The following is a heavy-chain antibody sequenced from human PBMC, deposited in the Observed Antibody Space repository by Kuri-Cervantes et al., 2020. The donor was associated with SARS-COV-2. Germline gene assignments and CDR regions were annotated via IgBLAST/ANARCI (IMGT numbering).Heavy chain of an antibody. V-gene: IGHV3-30*04. J-gene: IGHJ4*02. CDR3: ARDPDYYDSSAFDY. D-gene: IGHD3-22*01. Sequence: GGSLRLSCAASGFTFSSYAMHWVRQAPGKGLEWVAVISYDGSNKYYADSVKGRFTISRDNSKSTLYLQMNSLRAEDTAVYYCARDPDYYDSSAFDYLGQGTLVTVSS. CDR2: ISYDGSNK. CDR1: GFTFSSYA.